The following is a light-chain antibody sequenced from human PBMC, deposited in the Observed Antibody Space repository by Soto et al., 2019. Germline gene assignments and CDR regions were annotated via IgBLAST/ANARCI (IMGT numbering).Light chain of an antibody. CDR3: QQVNSYPLT. J-gene: IGKJ4*01. Sequence: AIRMTQYPSSLSASTGDRVTITCRASQGISSYLAWYQQKPGKAPKLLIYAATVLQGGVPSRFSGTGSATEFILTISSLQPEDFATYYCQQVNSYPLTFGGRSKADVK. CDR1: QGISSY. CDR2: AAT. V-gene: IGKV1-8*01.